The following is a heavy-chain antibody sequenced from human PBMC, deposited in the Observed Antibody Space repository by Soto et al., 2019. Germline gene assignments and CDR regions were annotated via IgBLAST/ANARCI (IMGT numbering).Heavy chain of an antibody. CDR1: GFAFNTYS. J-gene: IGHJ6*03. V-gene: IGHV3-21*02. D-gene: IGHD3-9*01. Sequence: EVQLVESGGGLVKHGGSLRLSCTASGFAFNTYSRNWVRQAPGKGLEWVSSINEDSTYIYYADSLRGRITISRDNAKDSLFLQMNTLRPDDTAVYYCVIDLARYFRSGYMDLWGDGATVTVSS. CDR3: VIDLARYFRSGYMDL. CDR2: INEDSTYI.